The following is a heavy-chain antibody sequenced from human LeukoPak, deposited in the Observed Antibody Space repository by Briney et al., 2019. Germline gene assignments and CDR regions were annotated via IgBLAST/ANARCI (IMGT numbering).Heavy chain of an antibody. D-gene: IGHD3-10*01. Sequence: GASVTVSCKTSGYSFTGYAMHWVRQAPGQGLEWMGGIIPIFGTANYAQKLQGRVTMTTDTSTSTAYMELRSLRSDDTAVYYCARERRWFGESVERDVWGQGTTVTVSS. CDR2: IIPIFGTA. V-gene: IGHV1-18*01. CDR3: ARERRWFGESVERDV. CDR1: GYSFTGYA. J-gene: IGHJ6*02.